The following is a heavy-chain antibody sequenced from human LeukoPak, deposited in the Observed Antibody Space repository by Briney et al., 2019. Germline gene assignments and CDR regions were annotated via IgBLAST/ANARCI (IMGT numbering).Heavy chain of an antibody. CDR1: GFTFSGSA. CDR2: IRSKANSYAT. Sequence: GGSLRLSCAASGFTFSGSAMHWVRQASGKGLEWVGRIRSKANSYATAYAASVKGGFTISRDDSKNTAYLQMNSLKTEDTAVYYCTRQRRELPEFDYWGQGTLVTVSS. D-gene: IGHD1-26*01. V-gene: IGHV3-73*01. CDR3: TRQRRELPEFDY. J-gene: IGHJ4*02.